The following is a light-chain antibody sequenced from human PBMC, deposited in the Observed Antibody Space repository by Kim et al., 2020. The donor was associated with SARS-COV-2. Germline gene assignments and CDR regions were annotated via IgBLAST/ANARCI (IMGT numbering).Light chain of an antibody. V-gene: IGKV2-30*01. CDR3: MQGIHPIT. CDR2: KVS. J-gene: IGKJ5*01. CDR1: QSRVDSDGNTY. Sequence: LPASGACRTSQSRVDSDGNTYLNWFQQRPGQSPRRLIYKVSNRDSGVPDRFSGSGSGTDFTLKISRVEAEDVGVYYCMQGIHPITFGQGTRLEIK.